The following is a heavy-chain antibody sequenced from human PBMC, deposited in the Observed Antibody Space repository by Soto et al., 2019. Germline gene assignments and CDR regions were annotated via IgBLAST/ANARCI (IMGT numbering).Heavy chain of an antibody. Sequence: GGSLRLSCAASGFTFSSYSMNWVRQAPGKGLEWVSYISSSSSTIYYADSVKGRFTISRDNAKNSLYLQMNSLRAEDTAVYYCARYSSGWYGGVYYFDYWGQGTLVTVSS. V-gene: IGHV3-48*01. J-gene: IGHJ4*02. CDR2: ISSSSSTI. CDR3: ARYSSGWYGGVYYFDY. D-gene: IGHD6-19*01. CDR1: GFTFSSYS.